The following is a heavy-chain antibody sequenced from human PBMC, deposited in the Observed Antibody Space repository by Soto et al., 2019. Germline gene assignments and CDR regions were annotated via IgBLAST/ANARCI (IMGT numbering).Heavy chain of an antibody. Sequence: QVQLVQSGAEVKKPGASVKVSCKASGYTFTSYAMHWVRQAPGQRLEWMGWINAGNGNTKYSQKFQGRVTITRDTSASTAYMELSSLRSEDTAVYYWARSSSWYVFDYGGQGTLVTVSS. CDR1: GYTFTSYA. D-gene: IGHD6-13*01. CDR3: ARSSSWYVFDY. J-gene: IGHJ4*02. CDR2: INAGNGNT. V-gene: IGHV1-3*01.